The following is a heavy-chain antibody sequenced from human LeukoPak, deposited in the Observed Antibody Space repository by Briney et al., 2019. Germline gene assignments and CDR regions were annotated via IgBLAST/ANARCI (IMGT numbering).Heavy chain of an antibody. D-gene: IGHD3-3*01. V-gene: IGHV1-69*01. CDR1: GGTFSSYA. Sequence: SVKVSCKASGGTFSSYAISWVRQAPGQGLEWMGGIIRIFGITNYAQKFQGRVTITADESTSTAYMELSSLRSEDTAVCYCARHHTIFGVVNPNYYYYGMDVWGQGTTVTVSS. CDR3: ARHHTIFGVVNPNYYYYGMDV. J-gene: IGHJ6*02. CDR2: IIRIFGIT.